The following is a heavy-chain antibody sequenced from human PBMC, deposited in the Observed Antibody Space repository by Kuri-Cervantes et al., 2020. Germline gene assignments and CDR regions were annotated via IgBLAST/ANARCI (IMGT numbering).Heavy chain of an antibody. D-gene: IGHD1-7*01. J-gene: IGHJ3*02. CDR2: ISYDGSNK. CDR3: SILSPGTTWAFDI. Sequence: GGSLRLSCAASGFTFSSYAMHWVRQAPGKGLEWVAVISYDGSNKYYADSVKGRFTISRDNSKNTLYLQMNSLRAEETAVYYCSILSPGTTWAFDIWGQGTMVTVSS. CDR1: GFTFSSYA. V-gene: IGHV3-30-3*01.